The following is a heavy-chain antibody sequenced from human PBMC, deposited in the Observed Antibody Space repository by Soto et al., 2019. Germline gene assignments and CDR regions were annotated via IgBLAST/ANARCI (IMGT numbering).Heavy chain of an antibody. CDR2: ISYDGSNK. CDR3: AKSSDWGIFDY. Sequence: VQLVESGGGVVQPGRSLRLSCAASGFTFSSYGMHWVRQAPGKGLEWVAVISYDGSNKYYADSVKGRFTISRDNSKNTLYLQMNSLRAEDTAVYYCAKSSDWGIFDYWGQGTLVTVSS. V-gene: IGHV3-30*18. J-gene: IGHJ4*02. D-gene: IGHD7-27*01. CDR1: GFTFSSYG.